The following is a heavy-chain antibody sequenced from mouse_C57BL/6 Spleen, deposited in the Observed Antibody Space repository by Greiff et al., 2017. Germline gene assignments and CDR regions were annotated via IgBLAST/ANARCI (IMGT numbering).Heavy chain of an antibody. J-gene: IGHJ2*01. D-gene: IGHD3-1*01. V-gene: IGHV14-4*01. Sequence: VQLQQSGAELVRPGASVKLSCTASGFNIKDDYMHWVKQRPEQGLEWIGWIDPENGDTEYASKFQGKATITADTSSNTAYLQLSSLTSEDTAVYDCATGGSGYWGQGTTLTVAS. CDR2: IDPENGDT. CDR3: ATGGSGY. CDR1: GFNIKDDY.